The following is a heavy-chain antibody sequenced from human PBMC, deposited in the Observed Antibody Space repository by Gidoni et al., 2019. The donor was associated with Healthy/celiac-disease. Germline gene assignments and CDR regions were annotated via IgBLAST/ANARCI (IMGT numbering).Heavy chain of an antibody. CDR1: GFTFSSYA. CDR2: ISGSGGRT. Sequence: EVQLLESGGGLVQPGGSLSLSCAASGFTFSSYAMSWVRQAPGKGLEWVPTISGSGGRTFYADSVKGRFTISRDNSKNTLYLQMNSLRAEDTAVYYCAKDRLWFGELLVPDYWGQGTLVTVSS. V-gene: IGHV3-23*01. CDR3: AKDRLWFGELLVPDY. J-gene: IGHJ4*02. D-gene: IGHD3-10*01.